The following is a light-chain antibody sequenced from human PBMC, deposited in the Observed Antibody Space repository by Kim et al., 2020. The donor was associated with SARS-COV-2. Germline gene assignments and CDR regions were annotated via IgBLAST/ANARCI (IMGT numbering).Light chain of an antibody. CDR2: GSY. Sequence: EIVMTQSPATLSVSPGERATLSCRASQTVGRNLAWYQQKPGQALRLLIYGSYTRATGIPARFSGSGSGTEFTLTSSSLQSEDFVVYYCHQYNNWPRTFGQGTKVDIK. CDR3: HQYNNWPRT. J-gene: IGKJ1*01. V-gene: IGKV3-15*01. CDR1: QTVGRN.